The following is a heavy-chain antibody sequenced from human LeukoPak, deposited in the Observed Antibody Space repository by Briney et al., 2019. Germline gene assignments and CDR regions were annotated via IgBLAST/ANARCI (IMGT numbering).Heavy chain of an antibody. D-gene: IGHD3-10*02. J-gene: IGHJ4*02. CDR2: ISSSSSYT. V-gene: IGHV3-21*01. CDR1: GFTFSSYS. CDR3: ASSHITMLVGY. Sequence: PGGSLRLSCAASGFTFSSYSMNWVRQAPGKGLEWVSSISSSSSYTYYADSVKGRFTISRDNAKNSLYLQMNSLRAEDTAVYYCASSHITMLVGYWGQGTLVTVSS.